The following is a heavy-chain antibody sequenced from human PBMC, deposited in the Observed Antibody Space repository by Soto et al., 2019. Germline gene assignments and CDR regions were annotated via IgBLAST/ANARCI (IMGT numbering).Heavy chain of an antibody. V-gene: IGHV3-48*01. Sequence: GGSLRLSCAASGFTFSSYSMNWVRQAPGKGLEWVSYISSSSSTIYYADSVKGRFTISRDNAKNSLYLQMNSLRAEDTAVYYCARDPWFGESQSYYYYYYMDVWGKGTTVTVSS. J-gene: IGHJ6*03. CDR3: ARDPWFGESQSYYYYYYMDV. D-gene: IGHD3-10*01. CDR2: ISSSSSTI. CDR1: GFTFSSYS.